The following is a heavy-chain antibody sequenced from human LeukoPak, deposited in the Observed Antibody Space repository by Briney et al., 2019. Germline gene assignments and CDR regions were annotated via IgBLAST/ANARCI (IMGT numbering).Heavy chain of an antibody. CDR1: GYTFTGYY. J-gene: IGHJ5*02. CDR3: ARAPYCSSTSCYVAVTPWFDP. Sequence: GASVKVSCKASGYTFTGYYMHWVRQAPGQGLEWMGWINPNSGGTNYAQKFQGRVTMTRDTSISTAYMEVSRLRSDDTAVYYCARAPYCSSTSCYVAVTPWFDPWGQGTLVTVSS. V-gene: IGHV1-2*02. D-gene: IGHD2-2*01. CDR2: INPNSGGT.